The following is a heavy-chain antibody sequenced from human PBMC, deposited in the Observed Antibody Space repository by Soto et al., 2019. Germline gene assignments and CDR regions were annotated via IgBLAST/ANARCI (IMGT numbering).Heavy chain of an antibody. Sequence: EVQLVESGGGLVQPGGSLRLSCAASGFTFSNCWMSWVRQAPGKGLEWVTNINPDGTEQYYVDSVKGRFIISRDNAKNSVFLHMSSLRAEDTAFYYCVKDSKGVAGEGVEYWGQGARVTVSS. J-gene: IGHJ4*02. D-gene: IGHD3-3*01. V-gene: IGHV3-7*01. CDR2: INPDGTEQ. CDR3: VKDSKGVAGEGVEY. CDR1: GFTFSNCW.